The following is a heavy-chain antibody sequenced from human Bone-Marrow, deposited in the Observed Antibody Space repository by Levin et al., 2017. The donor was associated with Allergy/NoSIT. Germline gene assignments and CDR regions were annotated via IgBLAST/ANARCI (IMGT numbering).Heavy chain of an antibody. V-gene: IGHV3-66*04. CDR1: EFNVRNNY. Sequence: GGSLRLSCEVSEFNVRNNYMSWVRQAPGKGLEWVSFMYSGGSTHYAESVKGRFTISRDNTKNTLHLQMNSLSAEDTAVYYCVRRRRWGQGALVTVSS. CDR3: VRRRR. J-gene: IGHJ4*02. CDR2: MYSGGST.